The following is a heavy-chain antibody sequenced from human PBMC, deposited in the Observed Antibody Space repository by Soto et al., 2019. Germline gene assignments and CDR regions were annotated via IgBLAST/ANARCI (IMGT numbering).Heavy chain of an antibody. V-gene: IGHV1-24*01. CDR1: GYTLTELS. J-gene: IGHJ1*01. Sequence: QVQLVQSGAEVKKPGASVKVSCKVSGYTLTELSMHWVRQAPGKGLEWMGGFDPEDGETIYAQKFQRRITLTADTSTDTAYMEQSRLRYEDTAVYYCAIHQITMIIADYFQHWGQGTLVTVSS. D-gene: IGHD3-22*01. CDR2: FDPEDGET. CDR3: AIHQITMIIADYFQH.